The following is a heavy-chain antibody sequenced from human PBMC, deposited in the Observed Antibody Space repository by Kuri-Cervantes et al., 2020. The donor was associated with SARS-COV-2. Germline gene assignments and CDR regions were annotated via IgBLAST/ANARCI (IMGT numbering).Heavy chain of an antibody. CDR2: INSDGSST. CDR1: GFTFSSYW. J-gene: IGHJ6*03. CDR3: ARAPVSGWGPYYYYYMDV. D-gene: IGHD6-19*01. Sequence: GESLKISCAASGFTFSSYWMHWVRQAPRKGLVWVSRINSDGSSTSYADSVKGRFTISRDNAKNTLYLQMNSLRAEDTAVYYCARAPVSGWGPYYYYYMDVWGKGTTVTVSS. V-gene: IGHV3-74*01.